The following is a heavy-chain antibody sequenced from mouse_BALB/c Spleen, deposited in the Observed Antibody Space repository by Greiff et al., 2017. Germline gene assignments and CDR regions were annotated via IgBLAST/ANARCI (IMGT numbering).Heavy chain of an antibody. CDR3: ARDRYAAY. D-gene: IGHD2-14*01. Sequence: EVQGVESGGGLVKPGGSLKLSCAASGFTFSSYAMSWVRQSPEKRLEWVAEISSGGSYTYYPDTVTGRFTISRDNAKNTLYLEMSSLRSEDTAMYYCARDRYAAYWGQGTLVTVSA. J-gene: IGHJ3*01. CDR2: ISSGGSYT. V-gene: IGHV5-9-4*01. CDR1: GFTFSSYA.